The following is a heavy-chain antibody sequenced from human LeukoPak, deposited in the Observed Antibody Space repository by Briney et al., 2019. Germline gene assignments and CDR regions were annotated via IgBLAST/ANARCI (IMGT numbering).Heavy chain of an antibody. Sequence: GRSLRLSCAASGFTFSSYGMHWVRQAPGEGLEWVAVISYDGSNKYYADSVKGRFTISRDNSKNTLYLQMNSLRAEDTAVYYCAKDLGIRFLEWGNWFDPWGQGTLVTVSS. J-gene: IGHJ5*02. CDR1: GFTFSSYG. V-gene: IGHV3-30*18. D-gene: IGHD3-3*01. CDR2: ISYDGSNK. CDR3: AKDLGIRFLEWGNWFDP.